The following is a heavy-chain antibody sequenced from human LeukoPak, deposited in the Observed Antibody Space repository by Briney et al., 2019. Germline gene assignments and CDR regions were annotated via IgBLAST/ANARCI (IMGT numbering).Heavy chain of an antibody. CDR2: IQFDGSYK. D-gene: IGHD2-2*01. CDR1: GLTFGSSA. V-gene: IGHV3-30*02. CDR3: ATHCSGTACHRDY. J-gene: IGHJ4*02. Sequence: PGGSLRLSCAASGLTFGSSAMHWVRQAPGKGLECVAFIQFDGSYKHYSDSVKGRFTISRGNSKNTLYLEMNSLRAEDTAVYYCATHCSGTACHRDYWGQGTLVTVSS.